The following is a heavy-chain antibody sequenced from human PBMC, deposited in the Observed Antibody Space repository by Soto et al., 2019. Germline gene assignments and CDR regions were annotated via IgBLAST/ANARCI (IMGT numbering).Heavy chain of an antibody. Sequence: PVGSLRLSCAASGFTFSSYAMSWVRQVPGKGLEWVSAISGSGGSTYYADSVKGRFTISRDNSKNTLYLQMNSLRAEDTAVYYCAKGSYGFPSYFDYWGQGTLVTVSS. CDR2: ISGSGGST. CDR3: AKGSYGFPSYFDY. CDR1: GFTFSSYA. J-gene: IGHJ4*02. V-gene: IGHV3-23*01. D-gene: IGHD5-18*01.